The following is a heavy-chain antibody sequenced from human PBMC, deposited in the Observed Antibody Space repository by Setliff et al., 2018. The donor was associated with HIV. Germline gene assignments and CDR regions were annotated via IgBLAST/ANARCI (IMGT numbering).Heavy chain of an antibody. CDR1: GGSISPYY. CDR2: ISDSGTT. CDR3: ARGGASSKYLDP. Sequence: TLSLTCTVSGGSISPYYWSWIRQPPGKGLEWIAWISDSGTTNYNPSLKSRVTLSVDMSKNQFSLSLTSVTGADTAVYYCARGGASSKYLDPWGQGTLVTV. J-gene: IGHJ5*02. V-gene: IGHV4-59*01. D-gene: IGHD2-15*01.